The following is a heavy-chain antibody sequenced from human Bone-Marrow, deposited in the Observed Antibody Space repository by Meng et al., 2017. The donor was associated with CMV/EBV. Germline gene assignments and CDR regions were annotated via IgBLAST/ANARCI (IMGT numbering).Heavy chain of an antibody. Sequence: SETLSPTCTVAGGSISSYYWSWIRQPPGKGLEWIGYIYYSGSSYYNPSLKSRVTISVDTSRSQFSLKRSSLTAADTAVYYCGRDLHYKNDITGTAEVVGWFDPWGQGTLVTVSS. J-gene: IGHJ5*02. CDR3: GRDLHYKNDITGTAEVVGWFDP. D-gene: IGHD1-7*01. CDR1: GGSISSYY. CDR2: IYYSGSS. V-gene: IGHV4-59*12.